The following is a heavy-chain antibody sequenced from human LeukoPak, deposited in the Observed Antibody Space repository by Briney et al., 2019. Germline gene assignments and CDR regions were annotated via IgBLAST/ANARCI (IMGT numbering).Heavy chain of an antibody. CDR2: ITYDGSNK. J-gene: IGHJ4*02. CDR3: ASALMTTVTYFDF. Sequence: GGSLRLSCAASVFTFSSYAMHCVRQAPGKGLEGLAVITYDGSNKYYADSVKGRFSISRDNSKNTLYLQKNSMRAEDTAVYYCASALMTTVTYFDFWGQGTLVTVSS. D-gene: IGHD4-17*01. CDR1: VFTFSSYA. V-gene: IGHV3-30-3*01.